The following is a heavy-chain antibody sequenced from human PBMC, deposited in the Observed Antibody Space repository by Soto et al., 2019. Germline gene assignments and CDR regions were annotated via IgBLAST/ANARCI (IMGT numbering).Heavy chain of an antibody. CDR3: VKDSDHAYAF. CDR2: ITPLFGTT. J-gene: IGHJ1*01. V-gene: IGHV1-69*13. D-gene: IGHD2-2*01. Sequence: SVKVSCKASGATFHMFAFSCVRQAPGDGLEWVGGITPLFGTTNSAERLQGRVTITADESTSTVYLELRSLTSEDSAVYFCVKDSDHAYAFWGQGTLVTVSS. CDR1: GATFHMFA.